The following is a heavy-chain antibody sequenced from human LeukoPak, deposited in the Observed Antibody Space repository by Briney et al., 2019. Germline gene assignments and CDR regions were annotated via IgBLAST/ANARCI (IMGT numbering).Heavy chain of an antibody. V-gene: IGHV1-8*03. Sequence: ASVKVSCKASGYTFTSYDINWVRQATGQGLEWMGWMNPNSGNTGYAQKFQGRVTITRNTSISTAYMELSSLRSEDTAVYYCARRRMLPHGFDPWGQGTLVTVSS. CDR2: MNPNSGNT. CDR3: ARRRMLPHGFDP. CDR1: GYTFTSYD. J-gene: IGHJ5*02. D-gene: IGHD2-8*01.